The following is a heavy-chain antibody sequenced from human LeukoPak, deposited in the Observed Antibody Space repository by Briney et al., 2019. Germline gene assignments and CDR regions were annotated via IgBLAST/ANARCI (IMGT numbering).Heavy chain of an antibody. Sequence: ASVKVSCKASGCTFTSYGISWVRQAPGQGLEWMGWISAYNGNTNYAQKLQGRVTMTTDTSTSTAYMELRSLRSDDTAVYYCARDLFSYYYDSSGYGGHFDYWGQGTLVTVSS. CDR3: ARDLFSYYYDSSGYGGHFDY. D-gene: IGHD3-22*01. V-gene: IGHV1-18*01. CDR1: GCTFTSYG. J-gene: IGHJ4*02. CDR2: ISAYNGNT.